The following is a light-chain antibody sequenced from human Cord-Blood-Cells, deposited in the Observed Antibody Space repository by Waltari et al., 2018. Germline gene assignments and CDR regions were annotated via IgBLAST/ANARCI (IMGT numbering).Light chain of an antibody. CDR3: SSYTSSSTVV. CDR2: EVS. Sequence: QSALTQPASVSGSPGPSITISCTGTSSDGGCYNYVSWYQQHPGKAPKLMIYEVSNRPSGVSNRFSGSKSGNTASLTISGLQAEDEADYYCSSYTSSSTVVFGGGTKLTVL. CDR1: SSDGGCYNY. V-gene: IGLV2-14*01. J-gene: IGLJ2*01.